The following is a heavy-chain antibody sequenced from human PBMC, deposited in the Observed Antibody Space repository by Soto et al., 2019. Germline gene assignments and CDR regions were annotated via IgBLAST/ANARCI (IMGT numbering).Heavy chain of an antibody. D-gene: IGHD6-19*01. CDR1: GGSTSSSSYQ. Sequence: PSETLSLTCTVSGGSTSSSSYQWVWIRQPPGKGLEWIGYIYYSGSTNYNPSLKSRVTISVDTSKNQFSLKLSSVTAADTAVYYCASSGWYRNWFDPWGQGTLVTVSS. CDR2: IYYSGST. J-gene: IGHJ5*02. V-gene: IGHV4-61*05. CDR3: ASSGWYRNWFDP.